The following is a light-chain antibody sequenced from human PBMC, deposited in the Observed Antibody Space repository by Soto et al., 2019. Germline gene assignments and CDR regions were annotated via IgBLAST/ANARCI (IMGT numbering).Light chain of an antibody. V-gene: IGLV2-14*03. J-gene: IGLJ1*01. CDR1: SSDIGHYDY. Sequence: QSALTQPASVSGSPGQSITISCTGTSSDIGHYDYVSWYQQHPGKAPKLMIYHVTYRPSGVSNRYSGSKSGNSASLTISGLQADGEADYYCCSLTTSHTYVFGSGTKDAVL. CDR2: HVT. CDR3: CSLTTSHTYV.